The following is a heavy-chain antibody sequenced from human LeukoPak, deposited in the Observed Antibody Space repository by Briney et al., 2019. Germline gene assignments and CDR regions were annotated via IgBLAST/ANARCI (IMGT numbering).Heavy chain of an antibody. CDR3: ARGIWTSVSVQYHFDY. V-gene: IGHV1-3*01. D-gene: IGHD3/OR15-3a*01. Sequence: ASVKVSCKASGYTFTNYAMQWVRQAPGQRLEWMGWINAGNGKIKYSQNFQGRVTITRDTSASTAYMELSSLRSEDTAVYYCARGIWTSVSVQYHFDYWGQGTLVTVSS. CDR2: INAGNGKI. CDR1: GYTFTNYA. J-gene: IGHJ4*02.